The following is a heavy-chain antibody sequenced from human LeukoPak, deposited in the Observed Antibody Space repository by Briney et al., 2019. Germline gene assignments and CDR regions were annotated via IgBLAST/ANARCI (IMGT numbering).Heavy chain of an antibody. CDR1: EGGVSGNIAT. Sequence: SQTFSLTCVVSEGGVSGNIATWNWIRQSPSRGLEWLGRTYYRSQWYYDYAVSVRSRITINPDTSKNQFSLQLSSVTPEDTAVYFCARERSSWYYLDYWGQGMLVTVSS. CDR2: TYYRSQWYY. J-gene: IGHJ4*02. CDR3: ARERSSWYYLDY. V-gene: IGHV6-1*01. D-gene: IGHD6-13*01.